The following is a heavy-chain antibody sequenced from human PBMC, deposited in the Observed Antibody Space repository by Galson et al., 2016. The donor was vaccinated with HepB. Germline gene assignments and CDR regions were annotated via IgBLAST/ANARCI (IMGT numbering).Heavy chain of an antibody. V-gene: IGHV4-59*01. D-gene: IGHD6-19*01. J-gene: IGHJ6*02. CDR3: ARDDSGGWYGFHYGMDV. CDR2: IYYSGRT. Sequence: SETLSLTCTVSGASISGYYLSWIRQPPGKGLEWIGYIYYSGRTNYNTSLKSRVTIPVATSKNQFSLKLSSVTAADTAVYYCARDDSGGWYGFHYGMDVWGQGTTVTVSS. CDR1: GASISGYY.